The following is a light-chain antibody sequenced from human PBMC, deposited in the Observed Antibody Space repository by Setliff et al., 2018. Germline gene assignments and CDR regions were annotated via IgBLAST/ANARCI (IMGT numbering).Light chain of an antibody. Sequence: LTQPPSASGSPGQSVTISCTGTSSDVGGYNYVSWYQQHPGKAPKLMIYEVSKRPSGVPDRFSGSKSGNTASLTVSGLQAEDEADYYCSSYAGSTGNVFGTGTKVTV. CDR3: SSYAGSTGNV. CDR1: SSDVGGYNY. J-gene: IGLJ1*01. V-gene: IGLV2-8*01. CDR2: EVS.